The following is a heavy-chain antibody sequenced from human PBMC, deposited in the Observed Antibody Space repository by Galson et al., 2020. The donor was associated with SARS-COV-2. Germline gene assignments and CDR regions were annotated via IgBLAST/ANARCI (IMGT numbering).Heavy chain of an antibody. CDR3: ARVEGEGTRDGYRFDY. CDR2: INPNSGGT. Sequence: ASVKVSCKASGYTFTGYYMHWVRQAPGQGLEWMGWINPNSGGTKYAQKIQGRVTMTRDTSISTVYMELSRLRSDDTAVYYCARVEGEGTRDGYRFDYWGQGTLVTVSS. J-gene: IGHJ4*02. D-gene: IGHD5-12*01. V-gene: IGHV1-2*02. CDR1: GYTFTGYY.